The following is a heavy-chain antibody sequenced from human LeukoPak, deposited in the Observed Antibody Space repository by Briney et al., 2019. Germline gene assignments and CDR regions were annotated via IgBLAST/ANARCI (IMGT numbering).Heavy chain of an antibody. V-gene: IGHV3-74*01. CDR2: INSDGSST. J-gene: IGHJ3*02. CDR1: GFILSSYW. Sequence: QTGGSLRLSCAASGFILSSYWMHWVRQAPGKGLVWVSRINSDGSSTTYADSVKGRFTISRDNAKNTLYLQMNSLRAEDTAVYYCARVSYCGGDCYPSDAFDIWGQGTMVTVSS. D-gene: IGHD2-21*01. CDR3: ARVSYCGGDCYPSDAFDI.